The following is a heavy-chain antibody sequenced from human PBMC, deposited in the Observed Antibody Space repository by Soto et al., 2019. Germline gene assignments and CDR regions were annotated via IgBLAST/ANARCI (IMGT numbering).Heavy chain of an antibody. V-gene: IGHV4-59*08. CDR2: IYYSEST. Sequence: SETLCLTCTVSGGSISSYYWSWIRQPPGKGLEWIGYIYYSESTNYNPSLKSRVTISVDTSKNQFSLKLSSVTAAVTAVYYCATMNDCSGGSCYFDYWGQGTLVTVSS. CDR3: ATMNDCSGGSCYFDY. J-gene: IGHJ4*02. D-gene: IGHD2-15*01. CDR1: GGSISSYY.